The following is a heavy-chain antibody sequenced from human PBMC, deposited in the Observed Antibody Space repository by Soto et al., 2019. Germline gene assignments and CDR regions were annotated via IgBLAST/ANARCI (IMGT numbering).Heavy chain of an antibody. CDR1: GGSISSGGYY. V-gene: IGHV4-31*03. Sequence: QVQLQESGPGLVKPSQTLSLTCTVSGGSISSGGYYWSWIRQHPGKGLEWIGYIYYSGSTYYNPSLKRRAPIPVDTSKNQSSLKLSSVTAADTAVYYCARGVTMVRGVIHTPYFDYWGQGTLVTVSS. CDR2: IYYSGST. CDR3: ARGVTMVRGVIHTPYFDY. D-gene: IGHD3-10*01. J-gene: IGHJ4*02.